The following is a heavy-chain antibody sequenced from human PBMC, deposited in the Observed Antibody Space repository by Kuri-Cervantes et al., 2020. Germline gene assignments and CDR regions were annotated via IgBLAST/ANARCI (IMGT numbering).Heavy chain of an antibody. J-gene: IGHJ4*02. V-gene: IGHV3-21*03. CDR2: IGVSIPI. CDR3: ATAATVTGLFDY. Sequence: GESLKISCAGTGFTFSSYGMNWVRQAPGKGLEWISSIGVSIPIYYADSVKGRFTIPRDNAKHSLYLQMNSLSAEDTAVYYCATAATVTGLFDYWGQGTLVTVSS. D-gene: IGHD6-19*01. CDR1: GFTFSSYG.